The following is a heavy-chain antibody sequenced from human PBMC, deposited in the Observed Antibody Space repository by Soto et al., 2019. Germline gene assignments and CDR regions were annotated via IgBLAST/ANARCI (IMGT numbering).Heavy chain of an antibody. J-gene: IGHJ4*02. CDR2: IIPIFGTA. CDR1: GGTFSSYA. V-gene: IGHV1-69*06. D-gene: IGHD5-18*01. CDR3: AWIPGGGLYFDY. Sequence: SVKVSCKASGGTFSSYAISWVRQAPGQGLEWMGGIIPIFGTANYAQKFQGRVTITADKSTSTAYMELSSLRSEDTAVYYCAWIPGGGLYFDYWGQGTLVTVSS.